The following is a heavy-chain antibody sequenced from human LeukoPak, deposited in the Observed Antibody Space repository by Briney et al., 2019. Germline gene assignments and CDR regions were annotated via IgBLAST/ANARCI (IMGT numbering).Heavy chain of an antibody. D-gene: IGHD3-10*01. J-gene: IGHJ5*02. CDR2: FDPEDGET. Sequence: GASVKVSCKVSGYTLTELSMHWVRQAPGKGLEWMGGFDPEDGETIYAQKFQGRVTMTEDTSTDTAYMELSSLRSEDTAVYYCATNYYGSGGDFGWFDPWGQGTLVTVSS. V-gene: IGHV1-24*01. CDR3: ATNYYGSGGDFGWFDP. CDR1: GYTLTELS.